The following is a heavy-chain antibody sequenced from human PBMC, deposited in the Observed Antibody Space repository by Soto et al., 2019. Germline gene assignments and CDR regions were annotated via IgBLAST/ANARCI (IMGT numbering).Heavy chain of an antibody. D-gene: IGHD5-12*01. J-gene: IGHJ4*02. V-gene: IGHV2-5*02. CDR2: IYWDDDK. Sequence: QITLKESGPPLVKPTQTLTLTCTFSGFSLTTTGVAVGWIRQPPGKALEWLALIYWDDDKRYSPSLRSRLTIPNDTHKNHLPLTLIHMDPLDTATYYCAHESVGYPLYSFDHWGQGALVTVSS. CDR3: AHESVGYPLYSFDH. CDR1: GFSLTTTGVA.